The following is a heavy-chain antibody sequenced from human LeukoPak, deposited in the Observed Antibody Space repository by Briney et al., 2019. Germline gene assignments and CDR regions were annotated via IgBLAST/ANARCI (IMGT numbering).Heavy chain of an antibody. CDR2: VSYDGGNK. CDR1: GFTFNSYA. D-gene: IGHD3-22*01. V-gene: IGHV3-30*04. J-gene: IGHJ4*02. Sequence: GGSLRLSCAASGFTFNSYAMHWVRQAPGKGLEWVAVVSYDGGNKYYADSVKGRFTISRDNSKNTLYLQMNSLRAEDTAVYYCARPRASYDSSGYLLDYWGQGTLVTVSS. CDR3: ARPRASYDSSGYLLDY.